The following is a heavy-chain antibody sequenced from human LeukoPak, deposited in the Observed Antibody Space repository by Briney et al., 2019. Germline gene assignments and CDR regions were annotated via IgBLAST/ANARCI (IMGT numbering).Heavy chain of an antibody. CDR1: GFTFSSYS. D-gene: IGHD3-22*01. Sequence: SGRSLRLSCAASGFTFSSYSMNWVRQAPGKGLEWVSSISSSSSYIYYADSVKGRFTISRDNAKNSLYLQMNSLRAEDTAVYYCAREYYDSSGPDYWGQGTLVTVSS. CDR3: AREYYDSSGPDY. V-gene: IGHV3-21*01. J-gene: IGHJ4*02. CDR2: ISSSSSYI.